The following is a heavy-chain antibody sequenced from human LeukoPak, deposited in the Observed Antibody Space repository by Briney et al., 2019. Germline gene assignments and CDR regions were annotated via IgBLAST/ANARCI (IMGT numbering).Heavy chain of an antibody. V-gene: IGHV1-2*02. J-gene: IGHJ5*02. CDR2: INPNSGGT. D-gene: IGHD2-21*01. CDR3: ARDVALSQAWFDP. Sequence: ASVKVSCKASGYTFTGYYMHWVRPAPGQGLEWMGWINPNSGGTNYAQKFQGRVTMNRDTSISTAYMELSRLRYDDTAVYYCARDVALSQAWFDPWGQGTLVTVSS. CDR1: GYTFTGYY.